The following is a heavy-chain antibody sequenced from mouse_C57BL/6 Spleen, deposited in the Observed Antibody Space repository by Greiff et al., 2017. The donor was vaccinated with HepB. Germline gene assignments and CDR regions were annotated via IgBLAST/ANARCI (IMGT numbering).Heavy chain of an antibody. V-gene: IGHV1-81*01. CDR2: IYPRSGNT. J-gene: IGHJ1*03. CDR3: ASERDYCYDGGYWYVDV. CDR1: GHTFTSSG. D-gene: IGHD2-12*01. Sequence: VQLQQSGAELARPGASVKLSCKAPGHTFTSSGISWVKQRTGQGLEWIGEIYPRSGNTHYNEKFKGRATLTADKSSSTAYMELRSLTSEDSAVYFCASERDYCYDGGYWYVDVWGKGTTVTVSS.